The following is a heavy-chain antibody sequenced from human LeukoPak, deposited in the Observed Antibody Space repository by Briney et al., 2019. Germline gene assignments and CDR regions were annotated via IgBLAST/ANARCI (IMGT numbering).Heavy chain of an antibody. CDR1: GFIFSNYT. Sequence: GGSLRLSCAASGFIFSNYTIHWVRQAPGKGLEWVAVISYDGSNKYYADSVKGRFTISRDNSKNTLYLQMNSLRTEDTAVYYCARGPTYYDILTGYTIWGQGTLVTVSS. D-gene: IGHD3-9*01. J-gene: IGHJ4*02. CDR2: ISYDGSNK. CDR3: ARGPTYYDILTGYTI. V-gene: IGHV3-30-3*01.